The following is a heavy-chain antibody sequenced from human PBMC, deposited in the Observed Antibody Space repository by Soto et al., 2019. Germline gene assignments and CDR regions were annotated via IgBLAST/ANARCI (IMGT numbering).Heavy chain of an antibody. CDR1: GGTFSSYA. D-gene: IGHD3-22*01. CDR3: ARDRYYYDSSGYPLDY. J-gene: IGHJ4*02. Sequence: SVKVSCKASGGTFSSYAISWVRQAPGQGLEWMGGIIPIFGTANYAQKFQGRVTITADKATSTAYMELSSLRSEDTAVYYCARDRYYYDSSGYPLDYWGQGTLVTVSS. V-gene: IGHV1-69*06. CDR2: IIPIFGTA.